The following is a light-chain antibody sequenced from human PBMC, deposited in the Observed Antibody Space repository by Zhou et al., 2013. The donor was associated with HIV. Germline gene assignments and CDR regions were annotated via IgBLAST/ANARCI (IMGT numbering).Light chain of an antibody. V-gene: IGKV1-8*01. J-gene: IGKJ1*01. CDR2: AAS. CDR1: QGISSY. Sequence: AIRMTQSPSSFSASTGDRVTITCRASQGISSYLAWYQQKPGKAPKRLIYAASSLQSGVPSRFSGSGSGTEFTLTINSLQPEDFATYYCLQHNAYPRTFGQGTKRWKSN. CDR3: LQHNAYPRT.